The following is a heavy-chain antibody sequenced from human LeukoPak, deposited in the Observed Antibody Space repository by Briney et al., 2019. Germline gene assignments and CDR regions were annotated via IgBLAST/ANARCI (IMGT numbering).Heavy chain of an antibody. CDR1: GFTFSSYA. J-gene: IGHJ4*02. Sequence: QPGGSLRLSCAASGFTFSSYAMSWVRQAPGKGLEWVSAVSGSGGSTYYADSVKGRFTISRDNSKNTLYLQMNSLRAEDTAVYYCASLITMIVVVMDYWGQGTLVTVSS. V-gene: IGHV3-23*01. D-gene: IGHD3-22*01. CDR2: VSGSGGST. CDR3: ASLITMIVVVMDY.